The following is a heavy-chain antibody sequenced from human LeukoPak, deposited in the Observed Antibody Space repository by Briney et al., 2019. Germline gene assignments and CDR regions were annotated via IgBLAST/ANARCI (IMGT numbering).Heavy chain of an antibody. D-gene: IGHD4-23*01. J-gene: IGHJ4*02. V-gene: IGHV4-4*07. CDR3: ARGGKATVVTM. Sequence: SETLSLTCTVSGGAINSYYLSWIRQPAGKGLEGMGRIYSSGSTNYNPSLKSRVSMSVDTSKNQFSLKLTSVTAADTAVYYCARGGKATVVTMWGQGILVTVSS. CDR2: IYSSGST. CDR1: GGAINSYY.